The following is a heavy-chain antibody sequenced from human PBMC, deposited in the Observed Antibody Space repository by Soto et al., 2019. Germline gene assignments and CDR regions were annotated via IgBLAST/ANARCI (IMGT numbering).Heavy chain of an antibody. Sequence: SETLSLTCTVSGGSISSSSYYWGWIRQPPGKGLEWIGSIYYSGSTYYNPSLKSRVTISVDTSKNQFSLKLSSVTAADTAVYYCARHWRTLGSFDYWGQGTLVTVSS. V-gene: IGHV4-39*01. D-gene: IGHD1-7*01. CDR3: ARHWRTLGSFDY. CDR2: IYYSGST. CDR1: GGSISSSSYY. J-gene: IGHJ4*02.